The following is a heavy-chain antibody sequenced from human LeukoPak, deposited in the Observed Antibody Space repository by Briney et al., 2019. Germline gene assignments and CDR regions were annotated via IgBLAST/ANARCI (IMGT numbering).Heavy chain of an antibody. CDR3: AKDGRGGGWYSLGPRNYFDY. D-gene: IGHD6-19*01. V-gene: IGHV3-23*01. CDR1: GFAFSSYA. CDR2: ISGSTGST. Sequence: GGSLGLSCAASGFAFSSYAMSWVRQAPGMGLEWVSFISGSTGSTYHADSVKGRFTTSRDNSKNTLYLQMNSLRAEDTAVYYCAKDGRGGGWYSLGPRNYFDYWGQGTLVTVSS. J-gene: IGHJ4*02.